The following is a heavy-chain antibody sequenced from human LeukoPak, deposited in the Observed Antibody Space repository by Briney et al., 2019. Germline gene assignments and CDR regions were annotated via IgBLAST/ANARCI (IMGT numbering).Heavy chain of an antibody. Sequence: SETLSLTCTVSGGSISSYYWSWIRQPAGKGLEWIGRIYTSGSTNYNPSLKSRVTMSVDTSKNQFSLKLSSVTAADTAVYYCARGHSGWALYNWFDPWGQGTLVTVSS. CDR2: IYTSGST. V-gene: IGHV4-4*07. CDR1: GGSISSYY. J-gene: IGHJ5*02. CDR3: ARGHSGWALYNWFDP. D-gene: IGHD6-19*01.